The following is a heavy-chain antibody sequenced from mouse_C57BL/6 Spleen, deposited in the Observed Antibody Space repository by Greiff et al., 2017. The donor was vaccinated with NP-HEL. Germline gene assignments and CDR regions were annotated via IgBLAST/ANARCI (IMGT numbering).Heavy chain of an antibody. CDR2: IDPSDSYT. D-gene: IGHD1-1*01. CDR3: ASRITTVVTEGCAY. Sequence: QVQLQQPGAELVRPGTSVKLSCKASGYTFTSYWMHWVKQRPGQGLEWIGVIDPSDSYTNYNQKFKGKATLTVDTSSRTAYMQLSSLTSEDSAIYYCASRITTVVTEGCAYWGQGTLVTVSA. CDR1: GYTFTSYW. V-gene: IGHV1-59*01. J-gene: IGHJ3*01.